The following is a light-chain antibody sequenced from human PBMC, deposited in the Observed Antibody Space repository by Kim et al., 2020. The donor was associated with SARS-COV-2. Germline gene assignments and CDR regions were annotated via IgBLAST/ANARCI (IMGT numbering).Light chain of an antibody. CDR3: PAWYSRNAYF. Sequence: SYELTQPPSVSVSPGQTASITCSGDNLGDKYACWYQQKPGQSPVLVIYQDSKRPSGIPERFSGSNSGTTATLTISGTQAMDEADYYCPAWYSRNAYFFGT. CDR1: NLGDKY. V-gene: IGLV3-1*01. CDR2: QDS. J-gene: IGLJ1*01.